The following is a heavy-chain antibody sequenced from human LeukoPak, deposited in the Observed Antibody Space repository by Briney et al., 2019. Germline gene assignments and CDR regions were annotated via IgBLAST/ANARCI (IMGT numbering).Heavy chain of an antibody. D-gene: IGHD3-10*01. Sequence: GGSLRLSCAASGFTFSSYGMHWVRQAPGKGLEWVAVIWYDGSNKYYADSVKGRFTISRDNSKNTLYPQMNSLRAEDTAVYYCARDKYGSGRDAFDIWGQGTMVTVSS. CDR2: IWYDGSNK. J-gene: IGHJ3*02. V-gene: IGHV3-33*01. CDR1: GFTFSSYG. CDR3: ARDKYGSGRDAFDI.